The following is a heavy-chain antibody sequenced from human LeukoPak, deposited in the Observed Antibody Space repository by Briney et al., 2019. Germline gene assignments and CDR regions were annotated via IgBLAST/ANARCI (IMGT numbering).Heavy chain of an antibody. Sequence: GGSLRLSCAASGFTFDEYTMSWVRQVPGKGLEWVSGINWNGGSTGYADSVKGRFTISRDNAKNSLYLQMNSLRAEDTAVYYCARAKRNGFDIWGQGTMVTVSS. CDR1: GFTFDEYT. CDR3: ARAKRNGFDI. J-gene: IGHJ3*02. CDR2: INWNGGST. V-gene: IGHV3-20*04.